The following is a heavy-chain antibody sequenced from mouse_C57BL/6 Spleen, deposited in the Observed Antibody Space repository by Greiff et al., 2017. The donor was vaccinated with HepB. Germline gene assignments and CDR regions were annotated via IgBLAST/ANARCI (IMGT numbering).Heavy chain of an antibody. Sequence: QVQLQQSGPELVKPGASVKISCKASGYAFSSSWMNWVKQRPGKGLEWIGRIYPGDGDTNYNGKFKGKATLTTDKSSSTAYMQLSSLTAEDSAVYFCSRAFITTVVAPRWYCDFWGTGTTVTVSS. CDR3: SRAFITTVVAPRWYCDF. V-gene: IGHV1-82*01. D-gene: IGHD1-1*01. CDR1: GYAFSSSW. CDR2: IYPGDGDT. J-gene: IGHJ1*03.